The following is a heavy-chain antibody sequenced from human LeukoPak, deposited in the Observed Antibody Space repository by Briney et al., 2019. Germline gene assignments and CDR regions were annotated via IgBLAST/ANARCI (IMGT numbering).Heavy chain of an antibody. D-gene: IGHD3-22*01. CDR2: IKQDGSEK. Sequence: GGSLSLSCAASGFTFSSYWMSWVRQAPGKGLEWVANIKQDGSEKYYVDPVKGRFTISRDNAKNSLYLQMNSLRAEDTAVYYCARADYYDSSDPYYYYGMDVWGQGTTVTVSS. J-gene: IGHJ6*02. CDR1: GFTFSSYW. CDR3: ARADYYDSSDPYYYYGMDV. V-gene: IGHV3-7*01.